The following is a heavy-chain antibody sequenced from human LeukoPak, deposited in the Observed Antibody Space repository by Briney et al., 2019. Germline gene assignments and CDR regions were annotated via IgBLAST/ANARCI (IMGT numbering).Heavy chain of an antibody. J-gene: IGHJ3*02. CDR2: MYYSGST. Sequence: SETLSLTCNVSGGSVINYYWNWMRQPPGKGLEWIGHMYYSGSTNYNPSLESRVTISLDTSRSQFSLRLSSVTAADTAVYHCARLRSGSSGAFDIWGQGTMVTVSS. V-gene: IGHV4-59*08. CDR1: GGSVINYY. CDR3: ARLRSGSSGAFDI. D-gene: IGHD6-25*01.